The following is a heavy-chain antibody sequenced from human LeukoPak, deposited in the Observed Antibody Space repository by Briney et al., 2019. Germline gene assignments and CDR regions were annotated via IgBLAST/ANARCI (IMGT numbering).Heavy chain of an antibody. CDR2: IRNKPSSYTT. Sequence: PGCSLRLSCAPSGFTFSDYYMDWVGPAPGKGLEWVGRIRNKPSSYTTQYPASVKGRFTISRDDSKSSLFLQMNSLNTEDTAVYYCARGLGETTGALDYWGQGTLVTVSS. V-gene: IGHV3-72*01. CDR1: GFTFSDYY. D-gene: IGHD1-26*01. J-gene: IGHJ4*02. CDR3: ARGLGETTGALDY.